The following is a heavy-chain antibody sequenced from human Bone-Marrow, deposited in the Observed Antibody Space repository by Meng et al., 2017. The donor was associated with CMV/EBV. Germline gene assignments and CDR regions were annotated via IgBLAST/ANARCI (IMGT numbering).Heavy chain of an antibody. CDR1: GYTFTSYY. CDR3: AKLEYSSRWYLDY. V-gene: IGHV1-46*01. D-gene: IGHD6-13*01. J-gene: IGHJ4*02. Sequence: ASVKVSCKASGYTFTSYYMHWVRQAPAQGLEWMGIINPIGGSRSYAQKFQGRVTMTRDTSTSTVYMELSSLRNEDTAVYYCAKLEYSSRWYLDYWGQGTLVTVSS. CDR2: INPIGGSR.